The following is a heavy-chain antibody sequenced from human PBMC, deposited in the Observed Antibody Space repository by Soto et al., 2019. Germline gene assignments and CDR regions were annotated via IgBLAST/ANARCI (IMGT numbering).Heavy chain of an antibody. Sequence: GGSLRLSCAASGFTFSSYSMIWVRQAPGKGLEWVSYISTSTSTITYADSVKGRFTISRDDAKNSLHLQMNSLRAEDTAVYYCARDHSGYSYGQHYFDYWGQGTLVTVSS. J-gene: IGHJ4*02. CDR1: GFTFSSYS. CDR2: ISTSTSTI. D-gene: IGHD5-18*01. CDR3: ARDHSGYSYGQHYFDY. V-gene: IGHV3-48*01.